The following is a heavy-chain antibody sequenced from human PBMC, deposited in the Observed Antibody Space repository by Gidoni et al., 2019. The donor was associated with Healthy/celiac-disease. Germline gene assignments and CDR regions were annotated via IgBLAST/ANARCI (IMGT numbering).Heavy chain of an antibody. Sequence: EVQLVQSGAEAIKPGEPLKIPCKASGHCFTSYWNGWVRQMPGKGLEWMGIIYPSDSDTRYSPSFQGQVTISADKSISTAYLQWSGLEASDTAMYYCARVLDGDYAGGYFDYWGQGTLVTVSS. V-gene: IGHV5-51*01. CDR3: ARVLDGDYAGGYFDY. J-gene: IGHJ4*02. D-gene: IGHD4-17*01. CDR2: IYPSDSDT. CDR1: GHCFTSYW.